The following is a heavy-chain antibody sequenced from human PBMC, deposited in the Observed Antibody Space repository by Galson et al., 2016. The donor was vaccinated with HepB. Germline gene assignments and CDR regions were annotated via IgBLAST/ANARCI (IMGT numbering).Heavy chain of an antibody. Sequence: QSGAEVKKPGASVRVSCKASGYSFTSHGISWVRQAPGQGLEWVGWISPYNGNTTYAQKFQGRVTLTTVTSTTTVYMELRSLRSDDTAVCYCARVKSGLAQLLLFDHWGQGTRVTVSP. J-gene: IGHJ5*02. CDR2: ISPYNGNT. D-gene: IGHD2-15*01. CDR3: ARVKSGLAQLLLFDH. V-gene: IGHV1-18*01. CDR1: GYSFTSHG.